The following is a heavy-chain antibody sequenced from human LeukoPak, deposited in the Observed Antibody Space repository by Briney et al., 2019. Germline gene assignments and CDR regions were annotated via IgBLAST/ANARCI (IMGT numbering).Heavy chain of an antibody. Sequence: GGSLRLSCAASGFTFSDYYMSWIRQAPGKGLEWVSYISSSGSTIYYADSVKGRFTISRDNSKNTLYLQMNSLRAEDTAVYYCAKSWAAGTQPHYFDYWGQGTLVTVSS. D-gene: IGHD6-13*01. CDR1: GFTFSDYY. J-gene: IGHJ4*02. CDR2: ISSSGSTI. V-gene: IGHV3-11*01. CDR3: AKSWAAGTQPHYFDY.